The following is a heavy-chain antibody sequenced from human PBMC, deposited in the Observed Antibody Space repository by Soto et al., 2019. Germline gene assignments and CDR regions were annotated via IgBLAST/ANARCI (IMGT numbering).Heavy chain of an antibody. J-gene: IGHJ3*02. Sequence: GGSLRLSCAASGFTFDDYAMHWVRQAPGKGLEWVSGISWNSGSIGYADSVKGRFTISRDNAKNSLYLQMNSLRAEDTALYYCAKELSITGTTGAFDIWGQGTMVT. CDR2: ISWNSGSI. CDR3: AKELSITGTTGAFDI. CDR1: GFTFDDYA. V-gene: IGHV3-9*01. D-gene: IGHD1-7*01.